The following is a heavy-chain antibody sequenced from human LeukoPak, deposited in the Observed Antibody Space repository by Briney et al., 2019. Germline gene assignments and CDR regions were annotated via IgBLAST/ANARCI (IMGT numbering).Heavy chain of an antibody. J-gene: IGHJ3*02. V-gene: IGHV1-69*05. CDR3: ARDRTIWAVAGTDPQGAFDI. CDR1: GGTFSSYA. D-gene: IGHD6-19*01. Sequence: SVKVSCKASGGTFSSYAISWVRQAPGQGLEWMGRIIPIFGTANYAQKFQGRVTITTDESTSTAYMELSSLRSEDTAVYYCARDRTIWAVAGTDPQGAFDIWGQGTMVTVSS. CDR2: IIPIFGTA.